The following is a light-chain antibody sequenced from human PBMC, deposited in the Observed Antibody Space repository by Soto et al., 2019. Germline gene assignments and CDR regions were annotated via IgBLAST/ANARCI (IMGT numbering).Light chain of an antibody. J-gene: IGKJ2*01. V-gene: IGKV3-15*01. CDR1: QTINSN. Sequence: EIVMTQSPATLSVSPGDRATVSCRASQTINSNLAWYQQKPGQAPRLLIHGASTRATGVPARFSGSGSGTEVTLTNSSLQSEDFAVYYCQQYHNWPPQYTFGQGTKLQI. CDR3: QQYHNWPPQYT. CDR2: GAS.